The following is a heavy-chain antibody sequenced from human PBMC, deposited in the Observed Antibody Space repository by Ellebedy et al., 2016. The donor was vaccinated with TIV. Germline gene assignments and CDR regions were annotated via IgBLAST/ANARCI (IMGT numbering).Heavy chain of an antibody. D-gene: IGHD4-23*01. CDR3: ARVTAVGGYFDI. CDR2: IIPILGIA. CDR1: GGTFSSYA. V-gene: IGHV1-69*04. J-gene: IGHJ3*02. Sequence: SVKVSCXASGGTFSSYAISWVRQAPGQGLEWMGRIIPILGIANYAQKFQGRVTITADKSTSTAYMELSSLRSEDTAVYYCARVTAVGGYFDIWGQGTMVTVSS.